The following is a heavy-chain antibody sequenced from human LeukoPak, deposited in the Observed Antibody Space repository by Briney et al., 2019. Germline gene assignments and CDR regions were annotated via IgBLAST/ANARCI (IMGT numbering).Heavy chain of an antibody. V-gene: IGHV4-59*08. D-gene: IGHD5-18*01. J-gene: IGHJ4*02. CDR1: GGSISSYY. CDR3: ARQGGYSYGLDY. CDR2: IYYSGST. Sequence: NASETLSLTCTVSGGSISSYYWSWIRQPPGKGLEWIGYIYYSGSTNYNPSLKSRVTISVDTSKNQFSLKLSSVTAADTAVYYCARQGGYSYGLDYWGQGTLVTVSS.